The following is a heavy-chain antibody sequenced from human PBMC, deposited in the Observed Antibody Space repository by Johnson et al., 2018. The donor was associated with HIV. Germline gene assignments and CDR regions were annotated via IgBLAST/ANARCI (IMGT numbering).Heavy chain of an antibody. Sequence: VQLVESGGGVVQPGRSLRLSCAASGFTFSTYAMHWVRQAPGKGLEWVAVISYDGSNKYYADSVKGRFTISRDNSRNTLYMQMNSLRVEDTAVYYCGRDVWGGSGSLGAFDIWGQGTLVTVSS. CDR2: ISYDGSNK. V-gene: IGHV3-30-3*01. D-gene: IGHD3-10*01. J-gene: IGHJ3*02. CDR1: GFTFSTYA. CDR3: GRDVWGGSGSLGAFDI.